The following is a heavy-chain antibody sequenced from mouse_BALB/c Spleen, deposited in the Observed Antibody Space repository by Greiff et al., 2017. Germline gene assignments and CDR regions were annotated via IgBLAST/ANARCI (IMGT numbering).Heavy chain of an antibody. J-gene: IGHJ4*01. CDR1: GFTFSSYA. CDR2: ISSGGSYT. V-gene: IGHV5-9-4*01. Sequence: EVQLVESGGGLVKPGGSLKLSCAASGFTFSSYAMSWVRQSPEKRLEWVAEISSGGSYTYYPDTVTGRFTISRDNAKNTLYLEMSSLRSEDTAMYYCARDREDAMDYWGQGTSVTVSS. CDR3: ARDREDAMDY. D-gene: IGHD3-3*01.